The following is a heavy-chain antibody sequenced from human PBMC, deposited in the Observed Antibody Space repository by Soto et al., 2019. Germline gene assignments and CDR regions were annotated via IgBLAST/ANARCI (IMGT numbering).Heavy chain of an antibody. J-gene: IGHJ4*02. CDR1: GFTFSDYY. V-gene: IGHV3-11*06. D-gene: IGHD1-1*01. CDR3: ARSGDNYTVLDY. Sequence: GGSLRLSCVASGFTFSDYYMSWVRQAPGKGLEWLSYSSNSGTYTKYAGSVKGRFSISRDNAKNYLYLQINSLRGEDTAIYYCARSGDNYTVLDYWGQGTPVTVSS. CDR2: SSNSGTYT.